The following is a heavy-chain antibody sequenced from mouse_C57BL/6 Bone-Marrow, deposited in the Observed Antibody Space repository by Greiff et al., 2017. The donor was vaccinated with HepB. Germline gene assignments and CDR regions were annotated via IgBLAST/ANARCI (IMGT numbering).Heavy chain of an antibody. CDR3: ARVGVDDY. V-gene: IGHV5-4*03. J-gene: IGHJ2*01. D-gene: IGHD1-1*02. CDR1: GFTFSSYA. CDR2: ISDGGSYT. Sequence: EVKLQESGGGLVKPGGSLKLSCAASGFTFSSYAMSWVRQTPEKRLEWVATISDGGSYTYYPDNVKGRFTISRDNAKNNLYLQMSHLKSEDTAMYYCARVGVDDYWGQGTTLTVSS.